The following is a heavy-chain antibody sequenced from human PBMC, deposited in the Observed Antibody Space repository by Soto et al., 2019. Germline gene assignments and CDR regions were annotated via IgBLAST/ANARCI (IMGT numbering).Heavy chain of an antibody. CDR2: IYYSGST. D-gene: IGHD2-2*01. CDR3: ARDRITRYCSSTSCYYYYYGMDV. V-gene: IGHV4-30-4*01. J-gene: IGHJ6*02. Sequence: SETLSLTCTVSGGSISSGDYYWSWIRQPPGKGLEWIGYIYYSGSTYYNPSLKSRVTISVDTSKNQFSLKLSSVAAADTAVYYCARDRITRYCSSTSCYYYYYGMDVWGQGTTVTVSS. CDR1: GGSISSGDYY.